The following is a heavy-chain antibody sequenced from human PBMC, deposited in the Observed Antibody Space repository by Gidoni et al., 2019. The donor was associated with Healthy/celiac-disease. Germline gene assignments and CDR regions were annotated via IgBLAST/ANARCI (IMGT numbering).Heavy chain of an antibody. CDR2: LNPSGGTT. Sequence: QVQLVQSGAEVKKPGASVQVSCKASGDTFTSYSMHWVRQAHGQGLVWMGILNPSGGTTSYAQKFQGRVTMTRDTSTSTVYMELSSLRSEDTAVYYCARFGITGSSWFDPWGQGTLVTVSS. CDR3: ARFGITGSSWFDP. V-gene: IGHV1-46*01. CDR1: GDTFTSYS. J-gene: IGHJ5*02. D-gene: IGHD1-20*01.